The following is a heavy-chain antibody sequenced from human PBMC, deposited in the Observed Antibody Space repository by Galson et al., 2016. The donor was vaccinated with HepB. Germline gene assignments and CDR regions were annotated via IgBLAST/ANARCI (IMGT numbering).Heavy chain of an antibody. CDR2: ISSGDST. Sequence: SLRLSCAASGFSVSTNYMSWVRQAPGKGLEWVSLISSGDSTYYADSVKGRFTISRHNSKNTVYLQMNSLRPEDTAVYSCARDVPDYDVLAGPTSGWYFDLWGRGTLVIVSS. D-gene: IGHD3-9*01. CDR3: ARDVPDYDVLAGPTSGWYFDL. V-gene: IGHV3-53*04. CDR1: GFSVSTNY. J-gene: IGHJ2*01.